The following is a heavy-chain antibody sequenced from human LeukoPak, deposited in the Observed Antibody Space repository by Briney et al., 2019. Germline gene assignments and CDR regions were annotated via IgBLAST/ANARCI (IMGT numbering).Heavy chain of an antibody. CDR1: GGSISGYY. J-gene: IGHJ4*02. Sequence: SETLSLTCTVSGGSISGYYWSWIRRPPGKGLKWIAYIYFTGTTNYNPSLQSRVTISVDTSKNQFSLRLTSVTAADTAVYYCARFSDYYDSSGHYLDYWGQGTLVAVSS. CDR2: IYFTGTT. D-gene: IGHD3-22*01. V-gene: IGHV4-59*08. CDR3: ARFSDYYDSSGHYLDY.